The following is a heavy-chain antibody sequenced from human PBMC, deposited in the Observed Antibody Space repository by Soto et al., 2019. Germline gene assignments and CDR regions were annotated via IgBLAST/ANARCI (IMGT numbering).Heavy chain of an antibody. J-gene: IGHJ5*02. D-gene: IGHD1-20*01. CDR2: ISGSGGST. CDR1: GFTFSSYA. CDR3: AKDYNHRRGNWFDP. Sequence: GGSLRLSCAASGFTFSSYAMSWVRQAPGKGLEWVSAISGSGGSTYYADSVKGRFTISRDNSKNKLYLQMTSLRAEYTAVNYCAKDYNHRRGNWFDPWGQGTLVTVSS. V-gene: IGHV3-23*01.